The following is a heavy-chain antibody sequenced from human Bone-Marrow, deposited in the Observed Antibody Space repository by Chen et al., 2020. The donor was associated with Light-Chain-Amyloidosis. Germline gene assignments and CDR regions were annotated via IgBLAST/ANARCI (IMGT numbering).Heavy chain of an antibody. CDR1: GYTFPNYW. CDR2: IYPDDSDA. J-gene: IGHJ4*02. Sequence: EVPLEQSGPEVKKPGESLKISCKGSGYTFPNYWIGWVRQMPGKGLEWLGVIYPDDSDARYSPSFEGQVTISADTTITTAYLQWRSLKASDNAMYYCARRRHGYNFDYWGQGTLVTV. D-gene: IGHD5-12*01. CDR3: ARRRHGYNFDY. V-gene: IGHV5-51*01.